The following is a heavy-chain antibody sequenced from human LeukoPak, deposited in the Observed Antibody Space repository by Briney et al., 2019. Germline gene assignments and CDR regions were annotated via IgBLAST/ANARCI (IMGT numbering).Heavy chain of an antibody. V-gene: IGHV4-30-4*08. CDR3: ARVGKMVYCGGDCYRPSWFDP. CDR2: IYYSGST. D-gene: IGHD2-21*01. CDR1: GGSISSGDYY. J-gene: IGHJ5*02. Sequence: SQTLSLTCTVSGGSISSGDYYWGWIRQPPGKGLEWIGYIYYSGSTYYNPSLKSRVTISVDTSKNQFSLKLSSVTAADTAVYYCARVGKMVYCGGDCYRPSWFDPWGQGTLVTVSS.